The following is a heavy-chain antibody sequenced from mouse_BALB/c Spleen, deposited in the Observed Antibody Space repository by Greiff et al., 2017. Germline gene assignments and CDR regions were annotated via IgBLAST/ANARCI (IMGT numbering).Heavy chain of an antibody. D-gene: IGHD1-1*01. CDR1: GFNIKDTY. J-gene: IGHJ3*01. V-gene: IGHV14-3*02. CDR2: IDPANGNT. CDR3: ASEGYYGSSYVGFAY. Sequence: EVQLQQPGSELVRPGASVKLSCTASGFNIKDTYMHWVKQRPEQGLEWIGRIDPANGNTKYDPKFQGKATITADTSSNTAYLQLSSLTSEDTAVYYCASEGYYGSSYVGFAYWGQGTLVTVSA.